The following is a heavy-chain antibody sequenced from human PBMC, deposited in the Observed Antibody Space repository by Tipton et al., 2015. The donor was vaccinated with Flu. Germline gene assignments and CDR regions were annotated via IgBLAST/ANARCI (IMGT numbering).Heavy chain of an antibody. Sequence: RSLRLSCAASGFTFSSYGMHWVRQAPGKGLEWVAVISYDGSNRYYADSVEGRFTISRDNSKNTLYLQMNSLRAEDTAVYYCAKGYGSGSLGMDVWGQGTTVTVSS. CDR1: GFTFSSYG. D-gene: IGHD3-10*01. CDR3: AKGYGSGSLGMDV. CDR2: ISYDGSNR. V-gene: IGHV3-30*18. J-gene: IGHJ6*02.